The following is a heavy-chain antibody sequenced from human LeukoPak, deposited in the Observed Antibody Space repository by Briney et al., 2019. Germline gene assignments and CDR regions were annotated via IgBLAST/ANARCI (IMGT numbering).Heavy chain of an antibody. D-gene: IGHD1-26*01. CDR3: ARHSRGIVADDRDAFDI. V-gene: IGHV5-51*01. Sequence: GESLKISCKGSGYIFTTYWIGWVRQMPGKDLEWMGIIYPGDSDTRYSPSFQGQVTISADKSISTAYLQWSSLKASDTAMYYCARHSRGIVADDRDAFDIWGQGTMVTVSS. J-gene: IGHJ3*02. CDR1: GYIFTTYW. CDR2: IYPGDSDT.